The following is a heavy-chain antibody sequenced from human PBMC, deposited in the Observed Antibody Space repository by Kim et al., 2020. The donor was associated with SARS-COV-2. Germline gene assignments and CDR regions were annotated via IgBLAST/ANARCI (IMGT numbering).Heavy chain of an antibody. J-gene: IGHJ2*01. V-gene: IGHV4-59*08. CDR3: ARQPLDYGDSYWYFDL. D-gene: IGHD4-17*01. Sequence: SRTSRVTISVDTSKNQFSLKLSSVTAADTAVYYCARQPLDYGDSYWYFDLWGRGTLVTVSS.